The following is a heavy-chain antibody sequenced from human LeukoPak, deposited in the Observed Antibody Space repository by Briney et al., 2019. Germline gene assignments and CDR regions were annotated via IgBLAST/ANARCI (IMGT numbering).Heavy chain of an antibody. Sequence: PSETLSLTCAVSGGSLSGYYWTWIRQPPGKGLEWIGEINHSGSTNYNPSLKSRVTISVDTSRKQFFLRLSSVTAADTAMYYCAGARRDYGTSFDYWGQGTLVTVSS. CDR2: INHSGST. V-gene: IGHV4-34*01. J-gene: IGHJ4*02. CDR1: GGSLSGYY. CDR3: AGARRDYGTSFDY. D-gene: IGHD4-17*01.